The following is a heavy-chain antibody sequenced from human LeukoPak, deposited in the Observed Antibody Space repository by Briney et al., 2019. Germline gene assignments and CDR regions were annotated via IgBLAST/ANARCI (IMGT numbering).Heavy chain of an antibody. CDR1: GFTFSSYS. V-gene: IGHV3-48*01. J-gene: IGHJ4*02. Sequence: GGSLRLSCAASGFTFSSYSMNWVRQAPGKGLEWVSYINSSSSTIYYADSVKGRFTISRDNAKNSLYLQMNSLKTEDTAVYYCTTDRIVVVITTGQVWVSDYWGQGTLVTVSS. CDR2: INSSSSTI. CDR3: TTDRIVVVITTGQVWVSDY. D-gene: IGHD3-22*01.